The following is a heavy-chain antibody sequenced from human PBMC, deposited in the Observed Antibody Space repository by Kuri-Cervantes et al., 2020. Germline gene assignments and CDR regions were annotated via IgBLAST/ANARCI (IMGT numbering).Heavy chain of an antibody. CDR2: MNPNSGNP. CDR1: GYTFTSYD. V-gene: IGHV1-8*01. J-gene: IGHJ5*02. Sequence: ASVKVSCKASGYTFTSYDINWVRQATGQGLEWMGWMNPNSGNPGYAQKFQGRLTMTRNTSISTAYMELSSLRSEDTAVYYCARCRGRDNWFDPWGQGTLVTVSS. CDR3: ARCRGRDNWFDP. D-gene: IGHD3-10*01.